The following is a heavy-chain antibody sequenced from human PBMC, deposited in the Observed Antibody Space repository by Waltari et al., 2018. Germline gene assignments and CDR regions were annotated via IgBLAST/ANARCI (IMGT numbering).Heavy chain of an antibody. J-gene: IGHJ4*02. CDR1: GYTFTDYY. Sequence: EVQLVQSGAEVKKPGATVKISCKASGYTFTDYYMHWVQQAPGKGLEWMGRVDPEDGERIDAEKFQGRVTITADTSTDTAYMELSSLRSEDTAVYYCATDLLLWFGETVDYWGQGTLVTVSS. CDR2: VDPEDGER. D-gene: IGHD3-10*01. CDR3: ATDLLLWFGETVDY. V-gene: IGHV1-69-2*01.